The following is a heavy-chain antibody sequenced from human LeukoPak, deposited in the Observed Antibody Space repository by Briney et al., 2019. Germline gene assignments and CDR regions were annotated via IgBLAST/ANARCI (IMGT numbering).Heavy chain of an antibody. V-gene: IGHV1-2*02. J-gene: IGHJ5*02. CDR1: GYTFTGYY. CDR2: INPNSGGT. Sequence: ASVKVSCKASGYTFTGYYMHWVRQAPGQGLEWMGWINPNSGGTNYAQKFQGRVTMTRDTSISTAYMELSRLRSDDTAVYYCARDLPYYYDSSGYPGNASWGQGTLVTVSS. D-gene: IGHD3-22*01. CDR3: ARDLPYYYDSSGYPGNAS.